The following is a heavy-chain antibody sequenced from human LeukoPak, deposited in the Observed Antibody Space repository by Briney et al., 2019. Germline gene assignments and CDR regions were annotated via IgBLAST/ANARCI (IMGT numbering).Heavy chain of an antibody. V-gene: IGHV1-18*01. J-gene: IGHJ4*02. CDR2: ISAYNGKT. D-gene: IGHD3-10*01. CDR1: GYTFTSYG. CDR3: ARDRYYGSGSYPTLFDY. Sequence: ASVKVSCKASGYTFTSYGISWVRQAPGQGLEWMGWISAYNGKTNYAQKLQGRVTMTTDTSTSTAYMELRSLRSDDTAVYYCARDRYYGSGSYPTLFDYWGQGTLVTVS.